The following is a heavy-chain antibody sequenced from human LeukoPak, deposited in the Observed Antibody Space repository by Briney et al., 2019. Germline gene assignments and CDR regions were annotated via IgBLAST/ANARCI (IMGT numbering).Heavy chain of an antibody. CDR2: ISSSSSYI. J-gene: IGHJ6*02. D-gene: IGHD5-18*01. V-gene: IGHV3-21*01. CDR1: GFTFSSYS. CDR3: ARDVGTYTAMVLGWVDYYYGMDV. Sequence: GGSLRLSCAASGFTFSSYSMNWVRQAPGKGLEWVSSISSSSSYIYYADSVKGRFTISRDNAKNSLYLQMNSLRAEDTAVYYCARDVGTYTAMVLGWVDYYYGMDVWGQGTTVTVSS.